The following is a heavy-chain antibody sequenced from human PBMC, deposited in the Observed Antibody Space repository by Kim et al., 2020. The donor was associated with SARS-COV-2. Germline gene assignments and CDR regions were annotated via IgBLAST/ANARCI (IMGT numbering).Heavy chain of an antibody. CDR2: ISYDGSNK. CDR3: AKDSDFWSGYYLGNWFDP. J-gene: IGHJ5*02. CDR1: GFTFSSYG. V-gene: IGHV3-30*18. Sequence: GGSLRLSCAASGFTFSSYGMHWVRQAPGKGLEWVAVISYDGSNKYYADSVKGRFTISRDNSKNTLYLQMNSLRAEDTAVYYCAKDSDFWSGYYLGNWFDPWGQGTLVTVSS. D-gene: IGHD3-3*01.